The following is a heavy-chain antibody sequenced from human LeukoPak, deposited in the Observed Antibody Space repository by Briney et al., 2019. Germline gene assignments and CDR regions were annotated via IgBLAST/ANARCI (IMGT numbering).Heavy chain of an antibody. J-gene: IGHJ4*02. Sequence: GGSLRLSCAASGFTFSNYIMHWVRQAPGKGLDWVAVILENGSNQYYADSVKGRFTISRDNSKNTLFLQMNSLRAEDTAVYYCAKDLVVRPGTTKDYYFDYWGQGTLVTVSS. D-gene: IGHD2-15*01. V-gene: IGHV3-30*04. CDR1: GFTFSNYI. CDR3: AKDLVVRPGTTKDYYFDY. CDR2: ILENGSNQ.